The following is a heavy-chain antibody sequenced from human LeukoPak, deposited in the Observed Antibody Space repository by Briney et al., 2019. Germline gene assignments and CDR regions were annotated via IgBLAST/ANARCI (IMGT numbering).Heavy chain of an antibody. CDR1: GFTFSSYA. CDR3: ARDEEGAWLYTRLFDY. Sequence: LPGRSLRLSCAASGFTFSSYAMHWVRQAPGKGLEWVAVISYDGSNKYYADSVKGRFTISRDNSKNTLYLQMNSLRAEDTAVYYCARDEEGAWLYTRLFDYWGQGTLVTVSS. D-gene: IGHD3-22*01. J-gene: IGHJ4*02. V-gene: IGHV3-30-3*01. CDR2: ISYDGSNK.